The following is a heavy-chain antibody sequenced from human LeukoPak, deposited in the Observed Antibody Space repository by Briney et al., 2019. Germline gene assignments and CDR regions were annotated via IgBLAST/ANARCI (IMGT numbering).Heavy chain of an antibody. D-gene: IGHD3-3*01. J-gene: IGHJ6*02. CDR1: GGSFSGYY. Sequence: PSETLSLTCAVYGGSFSGYYWSWIRQPPGKGLEWIGEINHSGSTNYNPSLKSRVTISVDTSKNQFSLKLSSVTAADTAVYYCARQRTYYDFWSGDYYYYGMDVWGQGTTVTVSS. CDR2: INHSGST. V-gene: IGHV4-34*01. CDR3: ARQRTYYDFWSGDYYYYGMDV.